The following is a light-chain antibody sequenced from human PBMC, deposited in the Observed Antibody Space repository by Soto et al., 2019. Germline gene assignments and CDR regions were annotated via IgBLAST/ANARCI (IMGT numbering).Light chain of an antibody. CDR1: QSVTNNF. CDR2: GAS. V-gene: IGKV3-20*01. CDR3: QKYGTPLFT. J-gene: IGKJ3*01. Sequence: IVLTQSPGTLSLSPGERATLSCGASQSVTNNFLAWYQQKPGHAPRLLIYGASSRATGVPDRFSGSGSGTDFTLTISRLAPGDFAVYYCQKYGTPLFTFGPGTKVDIK.